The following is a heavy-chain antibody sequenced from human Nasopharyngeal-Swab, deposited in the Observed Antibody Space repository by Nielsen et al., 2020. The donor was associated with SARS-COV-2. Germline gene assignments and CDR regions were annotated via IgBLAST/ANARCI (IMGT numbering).Heavy chain of an antibody. J-gene: IGHJ6*03. CDR3: ARGSTVSSYYHYMDV. CDR2: FYSGGTT. V-gene: IGHV3-66*01. Sequence: GGSLRLYCAASGFTVSSNYMHWVRQAPGEGLEWVSAFYSGGTTYYADSVKGRVTISRDNSNNTVYLQMNSLRAEDTAVYYCARGSTVSSYYHYMDVWGKGATVTVSS. D-gene: IGHD2-2*01. CDR1: GFTVSSNY.